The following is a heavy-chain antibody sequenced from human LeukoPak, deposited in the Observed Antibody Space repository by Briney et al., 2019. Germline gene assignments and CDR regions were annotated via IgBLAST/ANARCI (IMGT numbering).Heavy chain of an antibody. CDR1: GFTFGSYW. CDR2: IKQDGSEK. D-gene: IGHD5-18*01. CDR3: ARSKSWIQLWFDF. V-gene: IGHV3-7*01. Sequence: GGSLRLSCAASGFTFGSYWRTWVRQAPGKGLEWVANIKQDGSEKYYVDSVKGRFTISRDNAKNSLYLQMNSLRAEDTAVYYCARSKSWIQLWFDFWGQGTLVTVSS. J-gene: IGHJ4*02.